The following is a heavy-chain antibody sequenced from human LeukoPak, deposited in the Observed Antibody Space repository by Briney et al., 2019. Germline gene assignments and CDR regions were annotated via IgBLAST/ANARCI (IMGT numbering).Heavy chain of an antibody. D-gene: IGHD3/OR15-3a*01. Sequence: GGSLRLSCAASGFTFSSYAMSWVRQAPGKGLEWVSSISGGGGTTYYADSVKGRFTNSRDNPKNTLFLQMNSLRAEDTAVYFCAKRGVVIRVVLVGFHKEAYYFESWGQGALVTVSS. J-gene: IGHJ4*02. V-gene: IGHV3-23*01. CDR2: ISGGGGTT. CDR3: AKRGVVIRVVLVGFHKEAYYFES. CDR1: GFTFSSYA.